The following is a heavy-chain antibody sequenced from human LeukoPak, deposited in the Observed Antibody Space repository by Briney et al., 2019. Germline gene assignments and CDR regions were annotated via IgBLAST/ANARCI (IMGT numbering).Heavy chain of an antibody. Sequence: GGSLRLSCAASGVTVSNNYMSWIRQAPGKGLELVSVIFSGDSTYYADSVKGRFTISRDSSRNTLYLQMNSLKVEDTAVYCCANSPVGSSGWYDYWGQGTLVTVSS. CDR1: GVTVSNNY. D-gene: IGHD6-19*01. J-gene: IGHJ4*02. CDR3: ANSPVGSSGWYDY. CDR2: IFSGDST. V-gene: IGHV3-53*01.